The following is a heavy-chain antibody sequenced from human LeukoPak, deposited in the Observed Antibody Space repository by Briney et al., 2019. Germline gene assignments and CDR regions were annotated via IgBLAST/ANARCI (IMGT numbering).Heavy chain of an antibody. J-gene: IGHJ4*02. CDR2: IFYSAST. CDR3: ARYYYGSGRTNY. V-gene: IGHV4-39*01. CDR1: GGSISSSYYF. Sequence: SETLSLTCTVSGGSISSSYYFWGWIRQPPGKGLQWIGSIFYSASTYYNPSLKSRVTISVDTSKNQFSLKLSSVTAADTAMYYCARYYYGSGRTNYWGQGTLVTVSS. D-gene: IGHD3-10*01.